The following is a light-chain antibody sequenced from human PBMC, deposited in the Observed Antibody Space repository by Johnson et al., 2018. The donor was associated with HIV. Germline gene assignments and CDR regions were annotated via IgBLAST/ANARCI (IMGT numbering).Light chain of an antibody. J-gene: IGLJ1*01. V-gene: IGLV1-51*02. CDR2: EDN. Sequence: QSVLTQPPSMSAAPGQKVTISCSGSSSNIGKNYVSWYQHLPGTAPKLLIYEDNKRPSGIPDRFSGSKSATSATLGITGLQTGDEADYYCGTWDSSLSAGIFGTGTKVTGL. CDR3: GTWDSSLSAGI. CDR1: SSNIGKNY.